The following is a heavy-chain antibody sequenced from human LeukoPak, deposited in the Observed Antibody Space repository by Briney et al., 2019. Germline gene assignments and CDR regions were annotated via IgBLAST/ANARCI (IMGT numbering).Heavy chain of an antibody. Sequence: PGGSLRLSCAASGLSVSSNNMHWVRQAPGGRPEWVAYISAGSGTIFSADSLRGRFTISRDNARESLFLQMNSLRAEGTAVYYCTRDLGLRRMIWGRGTLVLVSS. CDR1: GLSVSSNN. V-gene: IGHV3-48*04. J-gene: IGHJ2*01. CDR2: ISAGSGTI. CDR3: TRDLGLRRMI.